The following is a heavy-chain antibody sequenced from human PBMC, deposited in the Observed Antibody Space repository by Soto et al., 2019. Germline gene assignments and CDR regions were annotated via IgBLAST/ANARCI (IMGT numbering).Heavy chain of an antibody. CDR1: GASFSPYY. V-gene: IGHV4-34*01. CDR2: INHTGST. D-gene: IGHD6-19*01. Sequence: QVRLQQWGAGLLKPSETLSLTCAVYGASFSPYYWSWNWIRQPPGKGLEWIGEINHTGSTKYNPSLRRRLTLSLDTSRNQFSLPLSSVTAADTGVYYCARGKRGSGWTLGTYYYGLDVWGQGTTVTVSS. CDR3: ARGKRGSGWTLGTYYYGLDV. J-gene: IGHJ6*02.